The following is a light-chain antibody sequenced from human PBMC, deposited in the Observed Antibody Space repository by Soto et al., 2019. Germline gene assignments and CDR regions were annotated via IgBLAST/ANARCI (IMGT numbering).Light chain of an antibody. V-gene: IGKV3-20*01. J-gene: IGKJ4*01. Sequence: EHLFTPSPCPLSFAPAERATLSCRAIQSVSSDFLAWYQEKPGKAPRLLIYGASNRATGIPDRFSGSGSGTDFTRTISRLEPEDFAVYYCQQYGRSLGFAFGRGTKVDIK. CDR1: QSVSSDF. CDR3: QQYGRSLGFA. CDR2: GAS.